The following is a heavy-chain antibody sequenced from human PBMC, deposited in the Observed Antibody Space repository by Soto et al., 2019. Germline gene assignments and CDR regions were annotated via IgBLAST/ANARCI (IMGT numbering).Heavy chain of an antibody. D-gene: IGHD3-3*01. CDR3: ARIASWNTIFGVVIRPYYYYGMDV. Sequence: ASVKVSCKASGCIFTSYDINWVRQATGQGLEWMGWMNPNSGNTGYAQKFQGRVTMTRNTSISTAYMELSSLRSEDTAVYYCARIASWNTIFGVVIRPYYYYGMDVWGQGTTVTVSS. V-gene: IGHV1-8*01. CDR1: GCIFTSYD. J-gene: IGHJ6*02. CDR2: MNPNSGNT.